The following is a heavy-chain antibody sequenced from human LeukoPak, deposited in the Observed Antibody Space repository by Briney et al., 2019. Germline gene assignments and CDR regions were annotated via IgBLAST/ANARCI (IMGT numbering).Heavy chain of an antibody. CDR3: ATDRLYRSSGRSWGFFDY. D-gene: IGHD6-13*01. Sequence: ASVKVSCKISEYSLSVLSIHWVREAPGEGLERMGGFDSENNKMVYSQKFQGRVTMTEDTSADTAYMELTSLRSEDTAVYFCATDRLYRSSGRSWGFFDYWGQGTLVTVSS. CDR2: FDSENNKM. CDR1: EYSLSVLS. V-gene: IGHV1-24*01. J-gene: IGHJ4*02.